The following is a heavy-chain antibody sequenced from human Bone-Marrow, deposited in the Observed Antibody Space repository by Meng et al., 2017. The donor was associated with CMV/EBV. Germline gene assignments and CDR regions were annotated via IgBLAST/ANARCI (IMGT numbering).Heavy chain of an antibody. V-gene: IGHV3-9*01. CDR1: GFTFDDYA. Sequence: GGSLRLSCAVSGFTFDDYAMHWVRQAPGKGLEWVSGISWNSGTIGYADSVKGRFTISRDNAKNSLYLQMNSLRTEDTAVYYCARDPRAYFDYWGQGTLVTVSS. CDR2: ISWNSGTI. J-gene: IGHJ4*02. CDR3: ARDPRAYFDY.